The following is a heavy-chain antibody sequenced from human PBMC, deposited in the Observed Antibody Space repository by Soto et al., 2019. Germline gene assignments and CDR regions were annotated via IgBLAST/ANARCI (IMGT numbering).Heavy chain of an antibody. D-gene: IGHD3-10*01. Sequence: PGRSLRLSCAASGFTFSSFGMHWVRQAPGKGLEWVAVTSYDGSSKYYADSVKGRFTISRDNSKNTLYLQMNSLRAEDTAVYYCAKVVGPDPSLLPDYWGQGTLVTVSS. V-gene: IGHV3-30*18. J-gene: IGHJ4*02. CDR2: TSYDGSSK. CDR3: AKVVGPDPSLLPDY. CDR1: GFTFSSFG.